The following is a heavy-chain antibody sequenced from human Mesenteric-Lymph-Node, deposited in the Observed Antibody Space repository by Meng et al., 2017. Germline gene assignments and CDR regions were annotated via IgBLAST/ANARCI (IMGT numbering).Heavy chain of an antibody. D-gene: IGHD2-21*02. CDR2: IYHSGST. J-gene: IGHJ4*02. CDR1: GGSLSSRNW. Sequence: VQLTESGPGLVKPSGTLSLTCAVSGGSLSSRNWWSWVRQLSGKGLEWIGEIYHSGSTNYNPSLKSRVTISVDESKNQFSLRLSSVTAADTAVYYCARVGAYCGGDCYHPRWGQGTLVTVSS. CDR3: ARVGAYCGGDCYHPR. V-gene: IGHV4-4*02.